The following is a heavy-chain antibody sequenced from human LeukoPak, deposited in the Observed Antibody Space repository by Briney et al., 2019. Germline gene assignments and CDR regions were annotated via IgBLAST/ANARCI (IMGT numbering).Heavy chain of an antibody. CDR3: ARVRGGGYYGSGSDY. CDR2: INPTGGTT. J-gene: IGHJ4*02. CDR1: GYTFTSDY. D-gene: IGHD3-10*01. Sequence: ASVKVSCKASGYTFTSDYIHWVRQAPGQGLEWMGIINPTGGTTSYAQKFQGRVTMTRDTSTSTVYMELSSLRSEDTAVYYCARVRGGGYYGSGSDYWGQGTLVTVSS. V-gene: IGHV1-46*01.